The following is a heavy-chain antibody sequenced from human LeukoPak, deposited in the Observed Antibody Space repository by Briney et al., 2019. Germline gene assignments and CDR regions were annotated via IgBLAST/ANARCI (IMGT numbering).Heavy chain of an antibody. Sequence: GGSLRLSCAASGFTFSSYWMQWVRHARGKGRVGVSRINSDGRSKIYADSVKGRFTISRDNAKHTLYLQMNSLRAEDTAVYYCARDPYHYDFWSGYYGYYYYGMDVWGQGTTVTVSS. J-gene: IGHJ6*02. CDR3: ARDPYHYDFWSGYYGYYYYGMDV. CDR1: GFTFSSYW. V-gene: IGHV3-74*01. CDR2: INSDGRSK. D-gene: IGHD3-3*01.